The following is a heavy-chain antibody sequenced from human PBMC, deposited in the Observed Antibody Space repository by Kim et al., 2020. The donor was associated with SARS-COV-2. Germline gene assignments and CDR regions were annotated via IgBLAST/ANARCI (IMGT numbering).Heavy chain of an antibody. J-gene: IGHJ4*02. CDR1: GGSFSGYY. V-gene: IGHV4-34*01. Sequence: SETLSLTCAVYGGSFSGYYWSWIRQPPGKGLEWIGEINHSGSTNYNPSLKSRVTISVDTSKNQFSLKRSSVTAADTAVDYCARRRNSPLDYWGQGTLVTVSS. CDR3: ARRRNSPLDY. CDR2: INHSGST. D-gene: IGHD2-15*01.